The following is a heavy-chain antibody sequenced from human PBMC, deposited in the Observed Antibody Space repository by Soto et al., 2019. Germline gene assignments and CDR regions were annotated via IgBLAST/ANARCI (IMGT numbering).Heavy chain of an antibody. V-gene: IGHV3-30*18. CDR2: ISLDGDDR. CDR1: GFTFSTYA. CDR3: AKPHREDHLHY. Sequence: QVQLVESGGGVVQPGRSLRLSCAASGFTFSTYAMHWVRQAPGKGLEWVALISLDGDDRDYADSVKGRFTISRDNSKNTLYLQMNSLRVEDTAVYYCAKPHREDHLHYWGQGTLVTVSS. D-gene: IGHD1-26*01. J-gene: IGHJ4*02.